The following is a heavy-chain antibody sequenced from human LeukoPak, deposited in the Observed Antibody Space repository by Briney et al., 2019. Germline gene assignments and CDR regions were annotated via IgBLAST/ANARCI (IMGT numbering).Heavy chain of an antibody. CDR2: FDPEDGKT. D-gene: IGHD6-19*01. J-gene: IGHJ3*02. V-gene: IGHV1-24*01. Sequence: GASVKVSCKVSGYTLTELSMHWVRQAPGKGLEWMGGFDPEDGKTIYAQKFQGRVTMTEDTATDTAYMELSSLRAEDTAVYYCATATPDYSSGWIDAFDIWGQGTMVTVSS. CDR1: GYTLTELS. CDR3: ATATPDYSSGWIDAFDI.